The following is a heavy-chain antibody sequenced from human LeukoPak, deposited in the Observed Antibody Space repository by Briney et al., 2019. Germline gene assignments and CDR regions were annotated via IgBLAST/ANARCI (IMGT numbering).Heavy chain of an antibody. J-gene: IGHJ4*02. CDR3: ARAVEMATVYFDY. Sequence: GESLKISCKGSGYSFTSYWIGWVRQMPGKGLEWMGIIYPGDSDTRYSPSFQGQVTISADKSISTAYLQWSSLKASDTVMYYCARAVEMATVYFDYWGQGTLVTVSS. CDR1: GYSFTSYW. V-gene: IGHV5-51*01. D-gene: IGHD5-24*01. CDR2: IYPGDSDT.